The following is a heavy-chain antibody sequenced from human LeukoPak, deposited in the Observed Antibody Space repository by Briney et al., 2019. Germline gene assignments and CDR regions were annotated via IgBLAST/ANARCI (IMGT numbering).Heavy chain of an antibody. CDR2: MYNRGST. J-gene: IGHJ4*02. Sequence: PSETLSLTCTVSGDSISNYYWSWIRQSSGKELEWIGYMYNRGSTIYNPSLKSRVTISTDTSKNQFSLRLTSVTAADTAVYYCARAEKAVTGTLDYWGQGTLITVSS. CDR1: GDSISNYY. CDR3: ARAEKAVTGTLDY. D-gene: IGHD6-19*01. V-gene: IGHV4-59*01.